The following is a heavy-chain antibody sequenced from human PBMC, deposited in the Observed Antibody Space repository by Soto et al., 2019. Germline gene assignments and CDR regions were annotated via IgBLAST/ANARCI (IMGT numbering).Heavy chain of an antibody. D-gene: IGHD5-12*01. Sequence: VQLVESGGGLVQPGRSLRLSCAASGFTFDDFAMHWVRQPPGKGLEWVSLITWNSGTIAYADSVKGRFTISRDSAKNSLYLQTNSLRAEDTAFYFCAKDSGRDGYAPFDYWGQGTLVTVSS. CDR1: GFTFDDFA. CDR2: ITWNSGTI. J-gene: IGHJ4*02. V-gene: IGHV3-9*01. CDR3: AKDSGRDGYAPFDY.